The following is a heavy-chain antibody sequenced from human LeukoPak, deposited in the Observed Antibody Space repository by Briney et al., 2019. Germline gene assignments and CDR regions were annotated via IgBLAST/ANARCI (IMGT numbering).Heavy chain of an antibody. CDR3: AREPVHYYDSSGYYVDY. V-gene: IGHV3-74*01. D-gene: IGHD3-22*01. CDR1: GFTFSSYA. J-gene: IGHJ4*02. CDR2: INSDGSST. Sequence: GGSLRLSCAASGFTFSSYAMSWVRQAPGKGLVWVSRINSDGSSTSYADSVKGRFTISRDNAKNTLYLQMNSLRAEDTAVYYCAREPVHYYDSSGYYVDYWGQGTLVTVSS.